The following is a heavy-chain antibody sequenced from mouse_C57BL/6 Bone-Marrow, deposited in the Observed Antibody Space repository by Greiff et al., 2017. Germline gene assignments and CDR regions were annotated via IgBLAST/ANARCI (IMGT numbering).Heavy chain of an antibody. V-gene: IGHV14-4*01. Sequence: VQLQQSGAELVRPGASVKLSCTASGFNIKDDYIHWVKQRPEQGLEWIGWIDPEIGDTEYASKFQAKATITSDTSSNTAYLQLNSLTSEDTAVYDCSSFDGDYFDFWGQGTPLTVAS. CDR1: GFNIKDDY. D-gene: IGHD2-3*01. J-gene: IGHJ2*01. CDR3: SSFDGDYFDF. CDR2: IDPEIGDT.